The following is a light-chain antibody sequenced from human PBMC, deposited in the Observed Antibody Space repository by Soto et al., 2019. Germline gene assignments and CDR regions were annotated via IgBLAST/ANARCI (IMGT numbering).Light chain of an antibody. J-gene: IGLJ1*01. CDR1: SNDVGDYNF. Sequence: QSALTQPRSVSGSPGQSVTISCTGTSNDVGDYNFVSWYQQHPGKAPKLLIYDVSKRPSGVPDRFSGSKSGNTASLTISGLQAEDEADYYCCSYAGSYTLYVFGTGTKLTVL. CDR2: DVS. V-gene: IGLV2-11*01. CDR3: CSYAGSYTLYV.